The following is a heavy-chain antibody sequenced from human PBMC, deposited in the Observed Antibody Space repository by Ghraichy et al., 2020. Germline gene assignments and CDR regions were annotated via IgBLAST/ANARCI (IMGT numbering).Heavy chain of an antibody. CDR3: ARLTTGTTTGAFDI. CDR1: GGSISSSSYY. CDR2: IYYSGRT. V-gene: IGHV4-39*01. D-gene: IGHD1-1*01. Sequence: SETLSLICTVSGGSISSSSYYWGWIRQPPGKGLEWIGTIYYSGRTYYNLSLKSRVTISVDTSKNQFSLKLSSVTAADTAVFYCARLTTGTTTGAFDIWGQGTMVTVSS. J-gene: IGHJ3*02.